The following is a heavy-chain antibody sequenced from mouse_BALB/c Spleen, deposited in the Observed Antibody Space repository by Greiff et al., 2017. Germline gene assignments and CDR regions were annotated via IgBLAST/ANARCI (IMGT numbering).Heavy chain of an antibody. CDR1: GFTFSSYA. V-gene: IGHV5-9-4*01. D-gene: IGHD1-1*01. CDR3: ARDDYGSSFDY. CDR2: ISSGGSYT. J-gene: IGHJ2*01. Sequence: EVKLMESGGGLVKPGGSLKLSCAASGFTFSSYAMSWVRQSPEKRLEWVAEISSGGSYTYYPDTVTGRFTISRDNAKNTLYLEMSSLRSEDTAMYYCARDDYGSSFDYWGQGTTLTVSS.